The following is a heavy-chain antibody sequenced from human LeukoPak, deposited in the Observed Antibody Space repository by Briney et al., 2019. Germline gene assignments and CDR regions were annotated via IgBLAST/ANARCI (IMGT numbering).Heavy chain of an antibody. CDR1: GFTFRSFA. V-gene: IGHV3-30*04. J-gene: IGHJ4*02. D-gene: IGHD4-11*01. CDR2: ISYDGSNK. CDR3: TTGAYSNYEGY. Sequence: GGSLRLSCAASGFTFRSFAMHWVRQAPGKGLEWVAVISYDGSNKKYADSVKGRFTISRDNSKNTLYLQMNSLKTEDTAVYYCTTGAYSNYEGYWGQGTLVTVSS.